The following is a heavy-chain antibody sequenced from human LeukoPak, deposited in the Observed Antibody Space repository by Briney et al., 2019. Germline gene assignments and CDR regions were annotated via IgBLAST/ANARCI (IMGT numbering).Heavy chain of an antibody. CDR3: ARNSGWYVYDY. V-gene: IGHV4-4*09. J-gene: IGHJ4*02. CDR2: MQTRGIS. D-gene: IGHD6-19*01. CDR1: GDSVSNNF. Sequence: PSATLSLTRTVSGDSVSNNFWSWIRQPPGKGLEWICYMQTRGISSYNPSLKSRVTITIDTSRNQFSLKLTSVTAADTAVYYCARNSGWYVYDYWGQGTQVTVSS.